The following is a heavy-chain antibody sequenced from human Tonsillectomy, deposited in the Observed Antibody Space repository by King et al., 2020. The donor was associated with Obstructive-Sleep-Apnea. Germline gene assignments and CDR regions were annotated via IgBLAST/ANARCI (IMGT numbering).Heavy chain of an antibody. V-gene: IGHV4-59*08. CDR3: ARHRGVEDYGGYGDYFDY. CDR2: LFYSGNT. D-gene: IGHD5-12*01. Sequence: QLQESGPGLVKPSETLSLTCTVSGGSISNYSWGWIRQPPGKGLDGIGYLFYSGNTNFNPSLKSRVTMSADTSKIQFPLSLSSVTAADTAVYYCARHRGVEDYGGYGDYFDYWGQGTLVTVSS. J-gene: IGHJ4*02. CDR1: GGSISNYS.